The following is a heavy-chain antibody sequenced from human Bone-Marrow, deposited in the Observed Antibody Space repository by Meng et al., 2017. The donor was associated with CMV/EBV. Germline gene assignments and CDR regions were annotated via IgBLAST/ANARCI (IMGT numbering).Heavy chain of an antibody. CDR2: INPNSGNT. CDR3: ARALHLEYYDSSGYYDY. CDR1: GYTFTSHD. Sequence: ASVKVSCKASGYTFTSHDINWVRQATGQGLEWMGWINPNSGNTGYAPKFQGRVTLTRNTSISTAYMELSSLRSDDTAIYYCARALHLEYYDSSGYYDYWGQGTLVTVSS. D-gene: IGHD3-22*01. V-gene: IGHV1-8*03. J-gene: IGHJ4*02.